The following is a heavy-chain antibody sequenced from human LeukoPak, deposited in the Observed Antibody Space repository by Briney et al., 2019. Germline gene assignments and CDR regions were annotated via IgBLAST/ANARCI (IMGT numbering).Heavy chain of an antibody. D-gene: IGHD3/OR15-3a*01. Sequence: SETLSLTCAVSGGSISSNNWWSWVRQPPGRGLEWIGEIHHSGSTYYNPSLKSRVTISVETSKNQFSLKLSSVTAADTAVYYCTRNSGIIFGFRYSDLWGRGTLVTVSS. V-gene: IGHV4-4*02. J-gene: IGHJ2*01. CDR2: IHHSGST. CDR3: TRNSGIIFGFRYSDL. CDR1: GGSISSNNW.